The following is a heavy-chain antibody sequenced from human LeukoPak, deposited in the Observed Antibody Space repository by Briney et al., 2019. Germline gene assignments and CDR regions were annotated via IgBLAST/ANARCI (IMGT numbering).Heavy chain of an antibody. Sequence: PGGSLRLSCAASGFTDRSNYMSGVRQAPGKGLEWVSVIYSGGSTYYADSEKGRFTISRDNPKNTLYLQMNSLRAEDTAVYHCAREVYYDSSGYYTYWGQGTLVTVSS. D-gene: IGHD3-22*01. J-gene: IGHJ4*02. CDR2: IYSGGST. CDR3: AREVYYDSSGYYTY. V-gene: IGHV3-66*02. CDR1: GFTDRSNY.